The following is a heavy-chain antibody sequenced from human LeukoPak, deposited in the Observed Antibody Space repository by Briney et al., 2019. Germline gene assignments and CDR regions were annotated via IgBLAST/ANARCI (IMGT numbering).Heavy chain of an antibody. V-gene: IGHV4-38-2*01. J-gene: IGHJ4*02. Sequence: PSETLSLTCAVSGYSISSGYYWGWIRQPPGKGLEWIGSIYHSGSTYYNPSLKSRVTISVDTSKNQFSLKLSPVTAADTAVYYCARSVYSRGSYRYYFDYWGQGTLVTVSS. CDR1: GYSISSGYY. D-gene: IGHD1-26*01. CDR2: IYHSGST. CDR3: ARSVYSRGSYRYYFDY.